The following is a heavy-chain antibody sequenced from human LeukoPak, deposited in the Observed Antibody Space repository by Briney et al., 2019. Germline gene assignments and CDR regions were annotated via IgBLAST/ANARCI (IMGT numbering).Heavy chain of an antibody. CDR2: INHSGST. D-gene: IGHD5-18*01. Sequence: PSETLSLTCAVYGGSFSGYYWSWIRQPPGKGLEWIGEINHSGSTNYNPSLKSRVTISVDKSKNQFSLKLSSVTAADTAVYYCARDQNSHGYRLESAFDIWGQGTMVTVSS. J-gene: IGHJ3*02. CDR1: GGSFSGYY. V-gene: IGHV4-34*01. CDR3: ARDQNSHGYRLESAFDI.